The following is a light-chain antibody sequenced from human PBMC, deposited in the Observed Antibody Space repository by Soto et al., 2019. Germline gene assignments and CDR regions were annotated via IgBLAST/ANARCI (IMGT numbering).Light chain of an antibody. V-gene: IGLV2-8*01. CDR1: SSDVGGYNF. Sequence: QSALTQPASVSGSPGQSITISCTGTSSDVGGYNFVSWYQQYPGKAPNLMIYDVNKRPSGVPDRFSGSKSGNTASLTVSGLQAADEAYYFCSSYAPSDVVFGGGTKLTVL. CDR3: SSYAPSDVV. J-gene: IGLJ2*01. CDR2: DVN.